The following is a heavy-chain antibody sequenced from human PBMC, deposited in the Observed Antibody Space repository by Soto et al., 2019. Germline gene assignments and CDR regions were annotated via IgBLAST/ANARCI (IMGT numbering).Heavy chain of an antibody. Sequence: SETLSLTCTVSGDSIRSYYWTWIRQPPGKGLELIGYIYYSGSTRYNPSLKSRVTISVDMSKNQFSLKLSSVIAADTAVYYCARAYGGFDNGLDVWGQGTAVTVSS. V-gene: IGHV4-59*01. D-gene: IGHD5-12*01. CDR3: ARAYGGFDNGLDV. CDR2: IYYSGST. CDR1: GDSIRSYY. J-gene: IGHJ6*02.